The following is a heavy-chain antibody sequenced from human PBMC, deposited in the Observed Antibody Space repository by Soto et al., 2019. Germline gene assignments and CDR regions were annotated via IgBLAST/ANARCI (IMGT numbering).Heavy chain of an antibody. Sequence: GASVKVSCKASGYTFTGYYIHWVRQAPGQGLEWMGWTNPSNGGTNYAQKFQGRVTMTRDTSLSIAYMELTTLRSDDTAVFYCAREVGGGRQYYFDSWGLGTLVPVSS. V-gene: IGHV1-2*02. D-gene: IGHD3-16*01. CDR2: TNPSNGGT. CDR3: AREVGGGRQYYFDS. CDR1: GYTFTGYY. J-gene: IGHJ4*02.